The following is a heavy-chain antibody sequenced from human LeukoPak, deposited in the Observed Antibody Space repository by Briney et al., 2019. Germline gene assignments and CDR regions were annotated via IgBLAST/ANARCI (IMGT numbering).Heavy chain of an antibody. Sequence: PGGSLRLSCAASGFTFSSYGMHWVRQAPGKGLEWVAVISYDGSNKYHADSVKGRFTVSRDNSKNTLYLQMNSLRAEDTAVYYCAKEDSGSYEGCYFDYWGQGTLVTVSS. J-gene: IGHJ4*02. CDR1: GFTFSSYG. CDR2: ISYDGSNK. CDR3: AKEDSGSYEGCYFDY. V-gene: IGHV3-30*18. D-gene: IGHD1-26*01.